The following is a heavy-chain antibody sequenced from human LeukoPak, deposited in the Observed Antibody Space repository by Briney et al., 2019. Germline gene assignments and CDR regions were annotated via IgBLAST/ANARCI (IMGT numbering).Heavy chain of an antibody. Sequence: QAGGSLRLSCAASGFTLSNHWMNWVRQAPGKGLEWVSAISGSGGSTYYADSVKGRFTTSRDNSKNTLYLQMNSLRAEDTAVYYCAKDRTNLGYCSSTSCYIGGGSFDYWGQGTLVTVSS. CDR3: AKDRTNLGYCSSTSCYIGGGSFDY. D-gene: IGHD2-2*02. CDR2: ISGSGGST. CDR1: GFTLSNHW. V-gene: IGHV3-23*01. J-gene: IGHJ4*02.